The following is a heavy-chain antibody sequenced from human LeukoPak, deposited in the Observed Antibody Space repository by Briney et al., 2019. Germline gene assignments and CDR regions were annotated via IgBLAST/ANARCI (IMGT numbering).Heavy chain of an antibody. J-gene: IGHJ4*02. CDR2: INSDGSSA. CDR3: AKGDNYGPEYYFDY. D-gene: IGHD3-10*01. Sequence: PGGSLRLSCAASGFSFSSYWMHWVRQAPGKGLVWVSRINSDGSSASYADSVKGRFTISRDNAKNTLYLQMNSLRAEDTAVYYCAKGDNYGPEYYFDYWGQGTLVTVSS. CDR1: GFSFSSYW. V-gene: IGHV3-74*01.